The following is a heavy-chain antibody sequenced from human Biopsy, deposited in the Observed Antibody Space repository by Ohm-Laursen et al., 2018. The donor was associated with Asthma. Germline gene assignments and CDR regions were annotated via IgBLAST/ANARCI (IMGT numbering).Heavy chain of an antibody. Sequence: SLRLSCAASGFTFGGYWMRWVRQVPGKGLEWVANIKHDGTEKNHVDSLKGRFTISRDNAKNSLYLQMNSLRAEDTAVYYCARTFHFWSPYHAEHYQLWGQGTLVTVSS. CDR3: ARTFHFWSPYHAEHYQL. CDR1: GFTFGGYW. V-gene: IGHV3-7*01. D-gene: IGHD3-3*02. CDR2: IKHDGTEK. J-gene: IGHJ1*01.